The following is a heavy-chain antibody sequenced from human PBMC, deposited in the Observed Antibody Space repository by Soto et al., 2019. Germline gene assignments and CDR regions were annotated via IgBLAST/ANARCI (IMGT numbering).Heavy chain of an antibody. CDR2: ISVSGGST. V-gene: IGHV3-23*01. Sequence: GGSLRLSCAASGFTVSSNAMSWVRQAPGKGLEWVSAISVSGGSTYYADSVKGRFTISRDNSKNTLYLQMNSLRSEDTAVYYCAKDPAAAGNEGYFDYCVQGALVTVS. CDR3: AKDPAAAGNEGYFDY. D-gene: IGHD6-13*01. CDR1: GFTVSSNA. J-gene: IGHJ4*02.